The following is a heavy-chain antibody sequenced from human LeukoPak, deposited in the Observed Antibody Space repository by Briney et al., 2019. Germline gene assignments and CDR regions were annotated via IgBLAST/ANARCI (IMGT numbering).Heavy chain of an antibody. CDR2: IYYSRST. CDR3: ARSYYDFWSGYFFVPRVRFDP. CDR1: GGSISSYY. Sequence: SETLSLTCTVSGGSISSYYWSWIRQPPGKGLEWIGYIYYSRSTNYNPSLKSRVTISVDTSKNQFSLKLSSVTVADTAVYYCARSYYDFWSGYFFVPRVRFDPWGQGTLVTVSS. D-gene: IGHD3-3*01. V-gene: IGHV4-59*01. J-gene: IGHJ5*02.